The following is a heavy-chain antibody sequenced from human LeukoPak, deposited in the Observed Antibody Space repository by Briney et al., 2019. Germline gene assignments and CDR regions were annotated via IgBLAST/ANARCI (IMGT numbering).Heavy chain of an antibody. CDR3: ASSPRLTTSWFLFNS. J-gene: IGHJ5*01. D-gene: IGHD2-2*01. Sequence: PSETLSLTCSVSGDSFSNYYWTWIRQPPGKGLEWIGYVYYSGSTNYNPSLKTRLHLSVDTSKNRFSLKLSSVTAADTAVYYCASSPRLTTSWFLFNSWGHGTLVTVSS. V-gene: IGHV4-59*08. CDR1: GDSFSNYY. CDR2: VYYSGST.